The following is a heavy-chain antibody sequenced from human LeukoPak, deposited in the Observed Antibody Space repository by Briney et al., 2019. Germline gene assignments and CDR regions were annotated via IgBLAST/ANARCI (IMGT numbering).Heavy chain of an antibody. V-gene: IGHV3-23*01. D-gene: IGHD3-16*01. J-gene: IGHJ4*02. CDR3: ARGRGMGGY. CDR1: GFTFSSHG. Sequence: PGGSLRLSCAASGFTFSSHGMNWVRQAPGKGLEWVSGISGSGGNTYYADSVKGRFTISRDNSKNTLYLQMNSLRAEDTAVYYCARGRGMGGYWGQGTLVTVSS. CDR2: ISGSGGNT.